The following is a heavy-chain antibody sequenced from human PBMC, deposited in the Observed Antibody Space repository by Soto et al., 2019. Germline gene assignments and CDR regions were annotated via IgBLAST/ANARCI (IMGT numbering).Heavy chain of an antibody. Sequence: QVQLVESGGGVVQPGRSLRLSCAASGFTFSSYGMHWVRQAPGKGLEWVAVIWYDGSNKYYADSVKGRFTISRDNSKNTLYLQMNSLRAEDTAVYYCARGGTVVTPGVYYYYYGMDVWGQGTTVTVSS. CDR3: ARGGTVVTPGVYYYYYGMDV. CDR1: GFTFSSYG. V-gene: IGHV3-33*01. CDR2: IWYDGSNK. D-gene: IGHD2-21*02. J-gene: IGHJ6*02.